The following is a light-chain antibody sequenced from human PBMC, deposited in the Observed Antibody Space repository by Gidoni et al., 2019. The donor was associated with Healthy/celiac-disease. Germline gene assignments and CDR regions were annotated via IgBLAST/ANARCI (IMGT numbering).Light chain of an antibody. CDR2: AAS. J-gene: IGKJ2*04. Sequence: DIPMTQSPSSLSASVGDRFTITCRASQSMSSYLNWYQQKPGKAPKLLIYAASSLQSGVTSRFSGSGSGTDFTLTISSLKPEDFATYYCQQSYSTPRCSFGKGTKLEIK. CDR3: QQSYSTPRCS. CDR1: QSMSSY. V-gene: IGKV1-39*01.